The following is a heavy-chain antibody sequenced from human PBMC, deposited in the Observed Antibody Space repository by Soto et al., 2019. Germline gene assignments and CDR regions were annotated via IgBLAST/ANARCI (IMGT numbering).Heavy chain of an antibody. CDR2: IWYDGSNK. CDR1: GFTFSSYG. D-gene: IGHD3-22*01. J-gene: IGHJ6*02. Sequence: QVQLVESGGGVVQPGRSLRLSCAASGFTFSSYGMHWVRQAPGKGLEWVAVIWYDGSNKYYADSVKGRFTISRDNSKNTLYLRMSSLRAENTDVYYFARAHYYDSRVYRPSYYYGMDVWGQGTTVTVSS. CDR3: ARAHYYDSRVYRPSYYYGMDV. V-gene: IGHV3-33*01.